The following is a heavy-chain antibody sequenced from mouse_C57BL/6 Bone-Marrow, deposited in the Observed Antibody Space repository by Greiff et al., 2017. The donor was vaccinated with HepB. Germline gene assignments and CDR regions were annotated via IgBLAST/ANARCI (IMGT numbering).Heavy chain of an antibody. CDR3: ARSNWVDY. CDR2: ISSGSSTI. D-gene: IGHD4-1*01. Sequence: EVKLVESGGGLVKPGGSLKLSCAASGFTFSDYGMHWVRQAPEEGLEWVAYISSGSSTIYYADTVKGRFTISRDNAKNTLFLQMTSLRSEDTAMYYCARSNWVDYWGQGTTLTVSS. V-gene: IGHV5-17*01. J-gene: IGHJ2*01. CDR1: GFTFSDYG.